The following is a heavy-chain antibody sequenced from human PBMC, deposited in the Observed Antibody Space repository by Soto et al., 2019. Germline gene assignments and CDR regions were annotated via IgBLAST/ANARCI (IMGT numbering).Heavy chain of an antibody. CDR3: AKGSRQQLAKFDY. D-gene: IGHD6-13*01. Sequence: GGSLRLSCAASGFNFGSYAMSWVRQAPGKGLEWVSAISGSGGSTYYADSVKGRFTISRDNSKNTLYLQMNSLRAEDTAVYYCAKGSRQQLAKFDYWGQGTLVTVSS. V-gene: IGHV3-23*01. CDR2: ISGSGGST. J-gene: IGHJ4*02. CDR1: GFNFGSYA.